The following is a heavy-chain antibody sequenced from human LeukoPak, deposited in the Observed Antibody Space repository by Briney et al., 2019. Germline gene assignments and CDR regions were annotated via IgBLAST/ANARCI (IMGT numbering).Heavy chain of an antibody. J-gene: IGHJ5*02. Sequence: SETLSLTCAVSGGSFSSYYWTWMRQPPGRGLEWIGYIYDSGRTIYTPSLKSRVTISVDTSKNQFSLKLSSVTAADTAVYYCARETLTTSRWFGPWGQGTLVTVSS. CDR2: IYDSGRT. D-gene: IGHD4-17*01. CDR3: ARETLTTSRWFGP. V-gene: IGHV4-59*12. CDR1: GGSFSSYY.